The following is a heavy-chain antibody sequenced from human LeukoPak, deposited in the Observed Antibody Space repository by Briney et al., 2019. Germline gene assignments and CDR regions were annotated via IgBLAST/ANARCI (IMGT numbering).Heavy chain of an antibody. V-gene: IGHV3-43D*04. J-gene: IGHJ4*02. CDR2: ISWDGGST. CDR1: GFTLDDYA. D-gene: IGHD2-2*01. Sequence: GGSLRLSCAASGFTLDDYAMHWVRQAPGKGLEWVSLISWDGGSTYYADSVKGRFTISRDNSKNSLYLQMNSLRAEDTALYYCAKASVPYCSSTSCYGSHFDYWGQGTLVTVSS. CDR3: AKASVPYCSSTSCYGSHFDY.